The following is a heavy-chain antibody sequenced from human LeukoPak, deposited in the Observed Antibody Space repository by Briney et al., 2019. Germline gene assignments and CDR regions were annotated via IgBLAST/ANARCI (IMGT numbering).Heavy chain of an antibody. J-gene: IGHJ4*02. CDR1: GGSISSYY. CDR3: ARTYYYGSGSYYLDY. CDR2: IYHSGST. D-gene: IGHD3-10*01. V-gene: IGHV4-59*12. Sequence: SETLSLTCTVSGGSISSYYWSWIRQPPGKGLEWIGYIYHSGSTYYNPSLKSRVTISVDRSKNQFSLKLSSVTAADTAVYYCARTYYYGSGSYYLDYWGQGTLVTVSS.